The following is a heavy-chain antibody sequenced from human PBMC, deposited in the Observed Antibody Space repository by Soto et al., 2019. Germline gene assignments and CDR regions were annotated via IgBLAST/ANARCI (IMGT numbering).Heavy chain of an antibody. V-gene: IGHV3-23*01. CDR2: ISGSGGST. J-gene: IGHJ4*02. D-gene: IGHD3-10*01. CDR3: AKDGPWFGELRGDY. CDR1: GFTFSSYA. Sequence: EVQLLESGGGLVQPGGSLRLSCAASGFTFSSYAMSWVRQAPGKGLEWVSAISGSGGSTYYADSVKGRFTISRDNSKNTLYLQMHRLRAEDTAVYYCAKDGPWFGELRGDYWGQGTLVTVSS.